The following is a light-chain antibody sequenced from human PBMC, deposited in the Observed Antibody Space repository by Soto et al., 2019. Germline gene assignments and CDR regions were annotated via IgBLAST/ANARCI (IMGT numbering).Light chain of an antibody. Sequence: EIMMTQSPVTLSVSPGERATLSCRASQSVNSNLAWYQQKPGQGPRLLIYGASTRATGIPARFSGSGSETDLTLTVSSLRSEDSAVYYCQQYNYWPITFGQGTRLEIK. J-gene: IGKJ5*01. CDR1: QSVNSN. CDR3: QQYNYWPIT. CDR2: GAS. V-gene: IGKV3-15*01.